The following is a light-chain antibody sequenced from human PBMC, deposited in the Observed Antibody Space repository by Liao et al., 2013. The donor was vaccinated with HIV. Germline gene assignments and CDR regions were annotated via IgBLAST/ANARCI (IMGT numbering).Light chain of an antibody. V-gene: IGLV3-21*04. CDR3: QVWDSSSDHPGV. Sequence: SYELTQPPSVSVAPGKTARITCGGNNIGRKSVHWYQLKPGQAPVLVIYYDTDRPSGIPERFSGSNSGNTATLTIGRVEAGDEANYYCQVWDSSSDHPGVFGGGTKLTVL. CDR2: YDT. CDR1: NIGRKS. J-gene: IGLJ3*02.